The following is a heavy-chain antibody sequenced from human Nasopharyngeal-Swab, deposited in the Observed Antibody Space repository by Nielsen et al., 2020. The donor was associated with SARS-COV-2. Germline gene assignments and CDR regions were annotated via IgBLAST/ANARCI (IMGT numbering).Heavy chain of an antibody. CDR1: GFTLSSNH. Sequence: GESLKISCAASGFTLSSNHMSWARQAPGKGLEWVSVINNVGDAYYADSVRGRFTISRDTSKNTLYLQMNSLRAEDTAEYYCAAFNGFDCWGQGTLVTVSS. V-gene: IGHV3-53*01. J-gene: IGHJ4*02. CDR3: AAFNGFDC. D-gene: IGHD2-8*01. CDR2: INNVGDA.